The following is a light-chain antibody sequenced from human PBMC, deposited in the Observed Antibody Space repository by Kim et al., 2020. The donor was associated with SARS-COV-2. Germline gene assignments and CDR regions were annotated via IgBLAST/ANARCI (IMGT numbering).Light chain of an antibody. CDR1: KLGDKY. V-gene: IGLV3-1*01. CDR3: QAWDSSTYV. CDR2: QDS. Sequence: VSPGQTASITCSGDKLGDKYACWYQQKPGQSPVLVSYQDSKRPSGIPERFSGSNSGNTATLTISGTQAMDEADYYCQAWDSSTYVFGTGTKVTVL. J-gene: IGLJ1*01.